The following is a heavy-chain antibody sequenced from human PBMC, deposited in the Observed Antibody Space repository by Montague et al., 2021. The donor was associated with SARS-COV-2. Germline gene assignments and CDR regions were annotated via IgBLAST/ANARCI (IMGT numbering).Heavy chain of an antibody. CDR1: GFTFSSYS. CDR2: ISSSSSYI. J-gene: IGHJ4*02. Sequence: SLRLSCAASGFTFSSYSMNWVRQAPGKGLEWVSSISSSSSYIYYADSVKGRFTISRDNAKNSLYLQVNSLRAEDTAVYYCARDGVYDILTGYWTDWGQGTLVTVSS. D-gene: IGHD3-9*01. CDR3: ARDGVYDILTGYWTD. V-gene: IGHV3-21*01.